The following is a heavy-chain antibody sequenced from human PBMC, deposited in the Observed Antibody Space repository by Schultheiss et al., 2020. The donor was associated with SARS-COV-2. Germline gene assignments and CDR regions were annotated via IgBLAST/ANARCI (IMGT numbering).Heavy chain of an antibody. Sequence: GESLKISCAASGFTFSSYEMNWVRQAPGKGLEWVSYISSSGSYIYYADSVKGRFTISRDNSKNTLYLQMNSLRAEDTAVYYCARDSLLIAVAGIDYWGQGTLVTVSS. J-gene: IGHJ4*02. V-gene: IGHV3-21*05. CDR3: ARDSLLIAVAGIDY. CDR1: GFTFSSYE. D-gene: IGHD6-19*01. CDR2: ISSSGSYI.